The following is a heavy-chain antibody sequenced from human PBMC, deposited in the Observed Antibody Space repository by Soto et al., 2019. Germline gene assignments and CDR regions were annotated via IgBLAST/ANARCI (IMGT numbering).Heavy chain of an antibody. V-gene: IGHV1-46*01. CDR2: ISPSGGTT. J-gene: IGHJ4*02. CDR1: GYTFTSYY. CDR3: ARGASSWYFDD. Sequence: QVQLMQSGAGVKKPGASVKVSCKASGYTFTSYYMHWVRQAPGQGLQWMGIISPSGGTTSYAQKFQVRVTMTRDTSTSPFYMALSSLRSEDTAVYVFARGASSWYFDDWGQGTLFTVSS.